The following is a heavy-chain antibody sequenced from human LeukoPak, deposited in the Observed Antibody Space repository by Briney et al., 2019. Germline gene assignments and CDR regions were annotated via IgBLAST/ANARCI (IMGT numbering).Heavy chain of an antibody. V-gene: IGHV3-33*08. D-gene: IGHD4-23*01. CDR1: GFTFSSYG. J-gene: IGHJ4*02. CDR3: AKGGITPDY. Sequence: GGSLRLPCAASGFTFSSYGMHWVRQAPGKGLEWVAIIWYDGSDKYYAESVKGRFTISRDNSKNTLYLQMNSLRAEDTAVYYCAKGGITPDYWGQGTLVAVSA. CDR2: IWYDGSDK.